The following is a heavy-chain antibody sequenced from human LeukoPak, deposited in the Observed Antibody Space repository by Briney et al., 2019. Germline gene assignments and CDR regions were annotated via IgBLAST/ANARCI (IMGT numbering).Heavy chain of an antibody. D-gene: IGHD2-15*01. Sequence: PSQTLSLTCAVYGGSFSGCYWSWIRQPPGKGLEWIGGTYYSGSTNYNQSLKSRVTISVDTSTNQFSLKLSSVTAADTAVYYCARGYCIGGSGYRFPRSSPPFDYWGQGTLVTVSS. CDR1: GGSFSGCY. CDR3: ARGYCIGGSGYRFPRSSPPFDY. CDR2: TYYSGST. V-gene: IGHV4-34*01. J-gene: IGHJ4*02.